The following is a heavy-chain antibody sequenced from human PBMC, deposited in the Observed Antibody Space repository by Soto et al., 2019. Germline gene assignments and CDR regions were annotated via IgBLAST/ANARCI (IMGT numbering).Heavy chain of an antibody. CDR3: AREMSAPYYYVSGSMHGMRD. V-gene: IGHV3-53*01. D-gene: IGHD3-10*01. CDR2: IHSGGTT. J-gene: IGHJ6*02. CDR1: GFTVSSNY. Sequence: EVQLVESGGGLIQPGGSLRLSCAASGFTVSSNYMSWVRQAPGKGLEWVSVIHSGGTTFYADSLKGRLTISRDSSKNTLYLQMTSLSVEDNAVYDSAREMSAPYYYVSGSMHGMRDWGHETTVSVSS.